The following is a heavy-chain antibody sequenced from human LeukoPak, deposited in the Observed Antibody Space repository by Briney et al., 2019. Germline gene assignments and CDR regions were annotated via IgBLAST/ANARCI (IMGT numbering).Heavy chain of an antibody. CDR1: EFTFSSYS. CDR2: ISSSGSTI. Sequence: GGSLRLSCAASEFTFSSYSMNWVRQAPGKGLEWVSYISSSGSTIYYADSVKGRFTISRDNAKSSLYLQMNSLRAEDTAVYYCAELGITMIGGVWGKGTTVTISS. J-gene: IGHJ6*04. D-gene: IGHD3-10*02. V-gene: IGHV3-48*04. CDR3: AELGITMIGGV.